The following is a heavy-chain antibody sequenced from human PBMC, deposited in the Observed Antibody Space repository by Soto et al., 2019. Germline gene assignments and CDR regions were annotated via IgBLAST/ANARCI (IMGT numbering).Heavy chain of an antibody. CDR1: GGSISSGDYY. Sequence: TSETLSLTCTVSGGSISSGDYYWSWIRQPPGKGLEWIGYIYYSGSTYYNPSLKSRVTISVDTSKNQFSLKLSSVTAADTAVYYCAREYDYGDYVGYFQHWGQGTLVTVSS. J-gene: IGHJ1*01. CDR2: IYYSGST. CDR3: AREYDYGDYVGYFQH. D-gene: IGHD4-17*01. V-gene: IGHV4-30-4*01.